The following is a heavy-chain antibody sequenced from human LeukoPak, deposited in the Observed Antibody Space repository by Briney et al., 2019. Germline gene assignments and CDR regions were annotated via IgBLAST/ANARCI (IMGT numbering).Heavy chain of an antibody. J-gene: IGHJ4*02. CDR1: GFTFDDYA. Sequence: GGSLRLSCAASGFTFDDYAMHWARQAPGKGLEWVSGISWNSGSIGYADSVKGRFTISRDNAKNSLYLQMNSLRAEDTALYYCARWGDSFDYWGQGTLVTVSS. V-gene: IGHV3-9*01. CDR3: ARWGDSFDY. CDR2: ISWNSGSI. D-gene: IGHD3-10*01.